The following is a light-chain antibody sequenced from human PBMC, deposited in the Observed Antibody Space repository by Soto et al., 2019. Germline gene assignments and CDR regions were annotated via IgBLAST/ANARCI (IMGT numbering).Light chain of an antibody. CDR2: GAS. V-gene: IGKV3-20*01. CDR1: QSVSSNY. CDR3: QQYVNSIT. Sequence: DIFLTQAPSNLSLYPGEIATLSCRASQSVSSNYVAWYQQKPGQAPRLLIHGASSRATGIPDRFRGSGSGTDFTLTISRLETEDFAVYFCQQYVNSITFGQGTRLEI. J-gene: IGKJ5*01.